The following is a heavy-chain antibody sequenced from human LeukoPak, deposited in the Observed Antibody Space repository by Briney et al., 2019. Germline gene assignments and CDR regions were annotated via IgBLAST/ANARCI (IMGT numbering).Heavy chain of an antibody. CDR1: GGTFSSYA. CDR2: IIPIFGTA. D-gene: IGHD6-6*01. CDR3: ARGLRVQLARRDYYYMDV. J-gene: IGHJ6*03. Sequence: GASVKVSCKASGGTFSSYAISWVRQAPGQGLEWMGGIIPIFGTANYAQKFQGRVTITADESTSTAYMELSSLRSEDTAVYYCARGLRVQLARRDYYYMDVWGKGTTVTVSS. V-gene: IGHV1-69*13.